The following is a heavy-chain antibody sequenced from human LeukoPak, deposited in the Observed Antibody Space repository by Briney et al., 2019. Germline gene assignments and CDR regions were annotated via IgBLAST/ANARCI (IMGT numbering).Heavy chain of an antibody. Sequence: SETLSLTCTVSGGSITSYFWSWLRQPPGKALEWLGYIYYSGSTNYNPSLKSRVSISVDTSKNQFSLKLSSVTAADPAVYYCAREFSGWFDPWGQGTLVTVSS. CDR2: IYYSGST. V-gene: IGHV4-59*12. CDR1: GGSITSYF. J-gene: IGHJ5*02. CDR3: AREFSGWFDP. D-gene: IGHD3-10*01.